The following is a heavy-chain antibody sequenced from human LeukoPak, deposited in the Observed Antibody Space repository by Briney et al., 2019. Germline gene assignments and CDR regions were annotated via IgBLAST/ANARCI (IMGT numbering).Heavy chain of an antibody. V-gene: IGHV1-2*02. Sequence: ASGKVSCKSSVYTFTGYDIHWVRQAPGQGLEWMGWINPNSGGTNYAQKFQGRVTITRDTSISTAYMELSRLRSDDTAAYYCARGHYDILTGYYSDYWGQGTLVTVSS. D-gene: IGHD3-9*01. CDR3: ARGHYDILTGYYSDY. CDR2: INPNSGGT. J-gene: IGHJ4*02. CDR1: VYTFTGYD.